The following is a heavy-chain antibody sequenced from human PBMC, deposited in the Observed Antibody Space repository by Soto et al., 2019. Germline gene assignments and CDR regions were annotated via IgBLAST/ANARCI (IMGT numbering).Heavy chain of an antibody. CDR2: TSYDGSKK. D-gene: IGHD3-10*01. CDR1: GFAFGTYG. V-gene: IGHV3-30*18. Sequence: QVQLVESGGGVVQPRRSLRLSCAASGFAFGTYGMHWVRQAPGKGLEWVAVTSYDGSKKYYADSVKGRFTISRDNSNNTVYRQMNSLRLEDTAIYYCAKDRGLADPHYYGLEVWGQGTTVAVSS. CDR3: AKDRGLADPHYYGLEV. J-gene: IGHJ6*02.